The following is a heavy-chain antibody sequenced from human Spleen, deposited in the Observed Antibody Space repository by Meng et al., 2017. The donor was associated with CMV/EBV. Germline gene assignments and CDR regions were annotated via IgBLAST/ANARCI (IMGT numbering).Heavy chain of an antibody. CDR2: INHSGST. Sequence: QVQLPQWGGGLLKPSETLSLTCAVYGGSFSGYYWSWSRQPPGKGLEWIGEINHSGSTNYNPSLKSRVTISVDTSKNQFSLKLSSVTAADTAVYYCARGHSGYDYYFDYWGQGTLVTGSS. J-gene: IGHJ4*02. CDR3: ARGHSGYDYYFDY. D-gene: IGHD5-12*01. V-gene: IGHV4-34*01. CDR1: GGSFSGYY.